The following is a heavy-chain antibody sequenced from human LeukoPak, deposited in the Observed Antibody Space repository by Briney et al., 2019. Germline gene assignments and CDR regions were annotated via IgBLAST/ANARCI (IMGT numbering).Heavy chain of an antibody. CDR2: ISSSSSYI. J-gene: IGHJ4*02. D-gene: IGHD6-13*01. Sequence: GGSLRLSCAASGFTFSSYSMNWVRQAPGKGLEWVSSISSSSSYIYYADSVKGRFTISRDNAKNSLYLQMNSLRAEDTAVYYCAKGDYSSSWYEVGGYFDYWGQGTLVTVSS. CDR1: GFTFSSYS. CDR3: AKGDYSSSWYEVGGYFDY. V-gene: IGHV3-21*04.